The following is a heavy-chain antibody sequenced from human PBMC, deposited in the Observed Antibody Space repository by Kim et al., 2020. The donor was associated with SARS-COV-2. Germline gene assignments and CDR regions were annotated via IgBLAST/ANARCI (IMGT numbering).Heavy chain of an antibody. CDR1: GVSFSGYS. J-gene: IGHJ6*02. Sequence: SETLSLTCAVYGVSFSGYSWSWIRQSPGKGLEWIGEINHSGSINYNPSPKSRGTISVATSKNQFSLKLTSVTAADTGFYFCARGWAGVVPSPMLGFGPHCDYFILDVWGHGTTVTVSS. D-gene: IGHD3-10*02. CDR3: ARGWAGVVPSPMLGFGPHCDYFILDV. V-gene: IGHV4-34*01. CDR2: INHSGSI.